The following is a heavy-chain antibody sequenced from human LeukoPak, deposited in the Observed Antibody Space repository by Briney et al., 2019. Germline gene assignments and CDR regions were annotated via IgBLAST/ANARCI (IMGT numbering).Heavy chain of an antibody. J-gene: IGHJ5*02. Sequence: SETLSLTCTVSGGSISSSSYYWGWIRQPPGKGLEWIGSIYYSGSTYYNPSLKSRVTISVDTSKNQFSLKLSSVTAADTAVYYCAREPYSSSWYDNWFDPWGQGTLVTVSS. CDR2: IYYSGST. CDR1: GGSISSSSYY. V-gene: IGHV4-39*07. D-gene: IGHD6-13*01. CDR3: AREPYSSSWYDNWFDP.